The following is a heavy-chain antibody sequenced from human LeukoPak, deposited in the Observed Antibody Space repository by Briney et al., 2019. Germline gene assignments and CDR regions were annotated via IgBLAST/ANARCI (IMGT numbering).Heavy chain of an antibody. Sequence: SETLSLTCTVSGGSISGYYWSWIRQPPGKGLEWIGYIYYGGSTNYNPSLKGRVTISVYTSKNQFSLKLSSVTATDTAVYYCAIAKHLMRYSRNWFDPWGQGTLVTVSS. V-gene: IGHV4-59*01. D-gene: IGHD6-13*01. CDR2: IYYGGST. J-gene: IGHJ5*02. CDR3: AIAKHLMRYSRNWFDP. CDR1: GGSISGYY.